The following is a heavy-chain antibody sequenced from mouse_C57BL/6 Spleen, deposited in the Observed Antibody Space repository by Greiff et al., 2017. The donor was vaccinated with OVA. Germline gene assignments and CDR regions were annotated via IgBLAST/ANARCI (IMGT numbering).Heavy chain of an antibody. J-gene: IGHJ2*01. V-gene: IGHV5-6*01. D-gene: IGHD1-1*01. CDR2: ISSGGSYT. Sequence: EVKLMESGGDLVKPGGSLKLSCAASGFTFSSYGMSWVRQTPDKRLEWVATISSGGSYTYYPDSVKGRFTISRANAKNTLYLQMSSLKSEDTAMYYCARLLTRYYSFDYWGQGTTLTVSS. CDR1: GFTFSSYG. CDR3: ARLLTRYYSFDY.